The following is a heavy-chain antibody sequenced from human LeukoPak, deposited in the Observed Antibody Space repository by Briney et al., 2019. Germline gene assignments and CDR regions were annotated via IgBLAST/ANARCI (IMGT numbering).Heavy chain of an antibody. CDR3: AREYLRGFREGAGIVVVVAAAGGFDY. V-gene: IGHV1-46*01. D-gene: IGHD2-15*01. CDR2: INPSGGST. CDR1: GYTFTSYY. Sequence: GASVKLSCNASGYTFTSYYMHWVRQPPGQGLERMGIINPSGGSTSYAQKFQGRVTITRDMSTSTVYMELSSLRSEDTAVYYCAREYLRGFREGAGIVVVVAAAGGFDYWGQGTLVTVSS. J-gene: IGHJ4*02.